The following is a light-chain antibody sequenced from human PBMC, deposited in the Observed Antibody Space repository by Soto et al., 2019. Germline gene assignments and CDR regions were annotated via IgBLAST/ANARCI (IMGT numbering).Light chain of an antibody. Sequence: EIVMTQSPATLSVSPGERATLSCRASQSISTILAWYQQKPGQAPRLLIYGASTRATGIPARFSGSGSGTEFTLTISSLQSEDFAVYYCQQYYDWPITVGQGTRLEIK. CDR1: QSISTI. CDR2: GAS. V-gene: IGKV3-15*01. CDR3: QQYYDWPIT. J-gene: IGKJ5*01.